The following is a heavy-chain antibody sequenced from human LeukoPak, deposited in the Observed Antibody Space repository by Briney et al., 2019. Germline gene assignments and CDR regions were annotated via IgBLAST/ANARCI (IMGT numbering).Heavy chain of an antibody. J-gene: IGHJ5*02. CDR1: GYPFTSYD. CDR2: MNVKSGTA. Sequence: ASVKVSCKASGYPFTSYDLNWVRQAPGQRLEWMGCMNVKSGTADYAPEFQGRVTMTRNTSISTAYMELSSLRPEDTAVYYCARLPGYFGASWGQGTLVTVSS. V-gene: IGHV1-8*01. D-gene: IGHD4/OR15-4a*01. CDR3: ARLPGYFGAS.